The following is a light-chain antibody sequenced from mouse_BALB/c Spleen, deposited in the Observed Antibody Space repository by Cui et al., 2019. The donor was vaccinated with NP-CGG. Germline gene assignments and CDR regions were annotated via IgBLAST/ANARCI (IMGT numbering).Light chain of an antibody. CDR3: ALWYSNHWM. CDR1: TGAVTTSNY. J-gene: IGLJ1*01. V-gene: IGLV1*01. Sequence: QAFLAQESAPTTSPGETVTLTCRSSTGAVTTSNYANWVQEKPDHLFTGLIGGTNNRAPGVPARFSGSLTGDKAALTITGAQTEDEAIYFCALWYSNHWMFGGGTKLTVL. CDR2: GTN.